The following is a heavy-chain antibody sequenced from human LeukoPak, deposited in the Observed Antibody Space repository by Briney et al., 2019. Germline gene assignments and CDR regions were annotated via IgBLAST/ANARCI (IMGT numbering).Heavy chain of an antibody. Sequence: GASVKVSCKASGYTFTSYGISWVRQAPGQGLEWMGWISAYNGNTNYAQKLQGRVTMTTDTSTSTAYMGLRSLRSDDTAVYYCARVKTPYYYDSSGYYYHWGQGTLVTVSS. CDR1: GYTFTSYG. CDR2: ISAYNGNT. D-gene: IGHD3-22*01. V-gene: IGHV1-18*01. J-gene: IGHJ5*02. CDR3: ARVKTPYYYDSSGYYYH.